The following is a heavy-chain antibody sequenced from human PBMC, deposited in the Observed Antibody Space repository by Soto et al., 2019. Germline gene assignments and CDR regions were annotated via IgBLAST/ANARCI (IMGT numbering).Heavy chain of an antibody. CDR3: ARDKTGDFWSGYYIRWFDP. D-gene: IGHD3-3*01. V-gene: IGHV4-61*01. CDR1: GGSVSSGSYY. Sequence: SETLSLTCTFSGGSVSSGSYYWSWIRQPPGKGLEWIGYIYYSGSTNYNPSLKSRVTISVDTSKNQFSLKLSSVTAADTAVYYCARDKTGDFWSGYYIRWFDPWGQGTLVTVSS. CDR2: IYYSGST. J-gene: IGHJ5*02.